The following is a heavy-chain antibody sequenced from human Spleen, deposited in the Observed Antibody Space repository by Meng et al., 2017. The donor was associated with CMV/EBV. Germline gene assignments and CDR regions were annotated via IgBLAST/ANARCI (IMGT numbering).Heavy chain of an antibody. CDR2: IYPGDSDT. J-gene: IGHJ4*02. CDR3: ARQSTEYYFDN. Sequence: GGSLRLSCKGYGYNFATYWIAWVRQMSGKGLEWMGIIYPGDSDTRYNPSFQGQVTISADKSMSTAYLHWSSLKASDTAMYYCARQSTEYYFDNWGQGTLVTVSS. CDR1: GYNFATYW. V-gene: IGHV5-51*01. D-gene: IGHD1-14*01.